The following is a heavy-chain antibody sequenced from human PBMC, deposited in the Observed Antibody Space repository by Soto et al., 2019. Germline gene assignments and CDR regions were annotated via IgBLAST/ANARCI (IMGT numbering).Heavy chain of an antibody. CDR2: ISSSGGST. Sequence: PGGSLRLSCAASGFTFSDYAMSWVRQAPGKGLEWVSAISSSGGSTYYADSVKGRFTISRDNSKNTLYLQMNSLRAEVTAVYYCAKESLGYDILTGYVGSFYFDYWGQGTLVTVSS. CDR3: AKESLGYDILTGYVGSFYFDY. J-gene: IGHJ4*02. D-gene: IGHD3-9*01. CDR1: GFTFSDYA. V-gene: IGHV3-23*01.